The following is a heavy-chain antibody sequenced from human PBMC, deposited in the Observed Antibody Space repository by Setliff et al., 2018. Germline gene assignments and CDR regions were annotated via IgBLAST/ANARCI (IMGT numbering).Heavy chain of an antibody. Sequence: SETLSLTCAVSGGPTIGYYWTWIRQAPGKGLEWIGYIHPWGGSSESTNYSPSLKSRITISLDKSKSQFSLKLTSVTVADTAVYYCARGLHSGTYWETRPLGLDYWGQGSLVTVSS. D-gene: IGHD1-26*01. CDR1: GGPTIGYY. J-gene: IGHJ4*02. CDR2: IHPWGGSSEST. V-gene: IGHV4-59*08. CDR3: ARGLHSGTYWETRPLGLDY.